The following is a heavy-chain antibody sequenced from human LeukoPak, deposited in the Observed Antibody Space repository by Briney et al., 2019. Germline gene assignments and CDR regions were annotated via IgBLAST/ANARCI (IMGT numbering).Heavy chain of an antibody. CDR3: ARDGVEFDSGYDSDNWFDP. CDR2: ISAYNGNT. D-gene: IGHD5-12*01. J-gene: IGHJ5*02. Sequence: GASVKVSCKASGYTFTSYGISWVRQAPGQGLEWMGWISAYNGNTNYAQKLQGRVTMTTDTSTSTAYMELRSLRSDDTAVYYCARDGVEFDSGYDSDNWFDPWGQGTLVTVSS. V-gene: IGHV1-18*01. CDR1: GYTFTSYG.